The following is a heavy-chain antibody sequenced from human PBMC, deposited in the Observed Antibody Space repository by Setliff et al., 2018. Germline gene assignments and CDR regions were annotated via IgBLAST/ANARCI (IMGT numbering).Heavy chain of an antibody. CDR3: GGGFSRLEGWGNWFDP. V-gene: IGHV4-39*01. CDR2: IYDSGSS. D-gene: IGHD3-16*01. J-gene: IGHJ5*02. CDR1: GGSVSNSGFF. Sequence: ASETLSLTCTVSGGSVSNSGFFWGWLRQAPGKGREWIGNIYDSGSSNYNASLKRRLIITRDTSKNQTSLKLTPVTAAETAVYYGGGGFSRLEGWGNWFDPWGQGILVTVSS.